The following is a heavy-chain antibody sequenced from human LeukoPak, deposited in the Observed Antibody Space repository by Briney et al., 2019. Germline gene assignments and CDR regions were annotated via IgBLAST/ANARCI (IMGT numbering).Heavy chain of an antibody. CDR3: ASSTAIGY. Sequence: SLRLSCAASGFTVSSNYMSWVRQAPGKGLEWVSYISGSGRTIYYADSVKGRFTISRDNAKNSLYLQMNSLRTEDTAVYYCASSTAIGYWGQGTLVTVSS. CDR1: GFTVSSNY. J-gene: IGHJ4*02. CDR2: ISGSGRTI. V-gene: IGHV3-11*04.